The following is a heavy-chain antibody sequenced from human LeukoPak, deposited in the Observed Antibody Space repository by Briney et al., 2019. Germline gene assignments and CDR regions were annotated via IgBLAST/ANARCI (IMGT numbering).Heavy chain of an antibody. J-gene: IGHJ4*02. CDR3: ARRAGAHFDY. D-gene: IGHD6-13*01. CDR2: IYHSGST. Sequence: LSCAASGFTFSSYAMSWVRQPPGKGLEWIGEIYHSGSTNYNPSLKSRVTISVDKSKNQFSLKLSSVTAADTAVYYCARRAGAHFDYWGQGTLVTVSS. CDR1: GFTFSSYAM. V-gene: IGHV4-4*02.